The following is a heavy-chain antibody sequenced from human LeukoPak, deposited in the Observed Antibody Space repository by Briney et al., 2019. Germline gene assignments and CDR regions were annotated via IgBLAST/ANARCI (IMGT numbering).Heavy chain of an antibody. Sequence: PGGSLILCCAASRFTFSSHRSSWVRRAPGKGLEWVANIKQDGSEKYYVDSVKGRFTISRDNAKNSLYLQMNSLRAEDTAVYYCARERSVVVAATCFDYWGQGTLVTVSS. CDR2: IKQDGSEK. CDR1: RFTFSSHR. CDR3: ARERSVVVAATCFDY. J-gene: IGHJ4*02. V-gene: IGHV3-7*01. D-gene: IGHD2-15*01.